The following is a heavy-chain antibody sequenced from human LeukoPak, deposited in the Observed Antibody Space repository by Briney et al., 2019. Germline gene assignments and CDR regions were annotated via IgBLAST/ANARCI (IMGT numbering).Heavy chain of an antibody. CDR3: TSAPDYGVYGPAFAT. CDR2: IRSRANSYAT. CDR1: GFTFSGSA. D-gene: IGHD4-17*01. V-gene: IGHV3-73*01. J-gene: IGHJ3*02. Sequence: GGSLKLSCAASGFTFSGSAMHWVRQASGKGLEWVGRIRSRANSYATAYAASVKGRFTISRDDSKNTAYLQMNSLKTEDTAGYYCTSAPDYGVYGPAFATWGEARMLTGSS.